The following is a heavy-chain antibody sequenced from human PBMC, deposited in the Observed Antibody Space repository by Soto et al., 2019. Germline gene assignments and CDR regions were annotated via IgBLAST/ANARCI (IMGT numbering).Heavy chain of an antibody. Sequence: QVQLVESGGGGVQPGRSLRLSCAASGFTFSSYGMHWVRQAPGKGLEWVAVISYDGSNKYYADSVKGRFTISRDNSKNTLYLQMNSLRAEDTAVYYCAKDQLRGVRGVITYYYGMDVWGQGTTVTVSS. CDR1: GFTFSSYG. V-gene: IGHV3-30*18. D-gene: IGHD3-10*01. J-gene: IGHJ6*02. CDR3: AKDQLRGVRGVITYYYGMDV. CDR2: ISYDGSNK.